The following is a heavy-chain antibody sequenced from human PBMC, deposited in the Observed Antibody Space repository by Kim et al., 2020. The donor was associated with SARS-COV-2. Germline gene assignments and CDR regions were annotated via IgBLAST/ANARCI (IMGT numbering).Heavy chain of an antibody. V-gene: IGHV3-21*01. CDR2: I. CDR3: ARRWRGDYDDY. J-gene: IGHJ4*02. D-gene: IGHD4-17*01. Sequence: IYYADSVKGRFTISRDNAKNSLYLQMNSLRAEDTAVYYCARRWRGDYDDYWGQGTLVTVSS.